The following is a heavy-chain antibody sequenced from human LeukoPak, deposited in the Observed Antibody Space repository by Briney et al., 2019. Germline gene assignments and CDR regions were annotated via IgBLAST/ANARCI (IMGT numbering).Heavy chain of an antibody. J-gene: IGHJ4*02. Sequence: SGGSLRLSCAGSGITFSTYWMHWVRQAPGKGLVWVSRINSEGSTISYADSVKGRFTISRDNSKNTLYLQMNSLRAEEPTGYSVGGGGGDYGSFDYWGQGTLVTVSS. D-gene: IGHD3-10*01. V-gene: IGHV3-74*01. CDR2: INSEGSTI. CDR1: GITFSTYW. CDR3: GGGGGDYGSFDY.